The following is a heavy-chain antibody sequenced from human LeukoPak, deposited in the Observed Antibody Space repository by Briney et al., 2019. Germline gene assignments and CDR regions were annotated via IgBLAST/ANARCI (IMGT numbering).Heavy chain of an antibody. V-gene: IGHV3-48*01. CDR3: ARDRGHGDYLFDY. J-gene: IGHJ4*02. CDR2: ISSSSSTI. Sequence: PGGSLRLSCAASGFTFSSSAMNWVRQAPGKGLEWVSYISSSSSTIYYADSVKGRFTISRDNAKNSLYLQMNSLRGEDTAVYYCARDRGHGDYLFDYWGQGTLVTVSS. D-gene: IGHD4-17*01. CDR1: GFTFSSSA.